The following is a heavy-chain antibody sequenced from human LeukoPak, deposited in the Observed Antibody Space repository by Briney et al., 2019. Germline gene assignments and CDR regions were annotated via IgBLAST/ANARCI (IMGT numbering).Heavy chain of an antibody. V-gene: IGHV3-30*02. CDR1: GFTFSTFG. Sequence: GGSLRLSCAASGFTFSTFGMHWVRQAPGKGLEWVAFIRYDGSIEYYADSVKGRFTISRDNAKSSLYLQMNSLRAEDTAVYYCATTYYDILTGHLNYFDYWGQGTLVTVSS. J-gene: IGHJ4*02. D-gene: IGHD3-9*01. CDR2: IRYDGSIE. CDR3: ATTYYDILTGHLNYFDY.